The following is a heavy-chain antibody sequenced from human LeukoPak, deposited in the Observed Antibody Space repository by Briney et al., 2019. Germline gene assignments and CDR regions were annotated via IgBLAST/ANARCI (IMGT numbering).Heavy chain of an antibody. CDR3: ARDGSGTVTTNWFDP. Sequence: PSETLSLTCTVSGGSISSGGYYWSWIRQPPGKGLEWIGYIYHSGSTYYNPSLKSRVTISVDTSKNQFSLKLSSVTAADTAVYYCARDGSGTVTTNWFDPWGQGTLVTVSS. V-gene: IGHV4-30-2*05. J-gene: IGHJ5*02. CDR2: IYHSGST. D-gene: IGHD4-17*01. CDR1: GGSISSGGYY.